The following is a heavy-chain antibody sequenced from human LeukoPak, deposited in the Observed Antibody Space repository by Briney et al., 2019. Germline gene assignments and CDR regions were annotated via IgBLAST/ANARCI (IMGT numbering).Heavy chain of an antibody. CDR2: INIDGTVT. D-gene: IGHD6-19*01. CDR3: ATKQWLAPPPDS. J-gene: IGHJ4*02. Sequence: PGGSLRLSCAASGFTFSKYWMLWVRQAPGKGLESVSRINIDGTVTTYADSVKGRFTVSRDNADNTMLLQMNSVRDEDTAVYYCATKQWLAPPPDSWGQGTPVTVSS. V-gene: IGHV3-74*01. CDR1: GFTFSKYW.